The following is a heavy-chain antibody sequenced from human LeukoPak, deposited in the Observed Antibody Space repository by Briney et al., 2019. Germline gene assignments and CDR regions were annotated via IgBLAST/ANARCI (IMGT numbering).Heavy chain of an antibody. CDR2: ISYDGNDK. CDR3: AKDRLSRHSGRCPDY. D-gene: IGHD1-26*01. CDR1: GFTFSNYG. Sequence: GRSLTLSCAASGFTFSNYGMHWVRQAAGKGLEWVAVISYDGNDKYYADSVRGRFTISRDTSKNTVYVQLNNLRAEDTAVYYCAKDRLSRHSGRCPDYWGQGTLVTVSS. V-gene: IGHV3-30*18. J-gene: IGHJ4*02.